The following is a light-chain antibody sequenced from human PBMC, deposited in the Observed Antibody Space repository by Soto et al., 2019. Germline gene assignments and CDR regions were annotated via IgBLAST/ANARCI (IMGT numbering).Light chain of an antibody. Sequence: QSVLTQPASVSGSPGQSITISCTGTSSDVGSYNLVSWYQHHPGKAPKFIIYEDNKRPSGVSNRFSGSKSGNTASLTISGLQAEDEADYYCCSYAGNYIYVFGTGTKVTAL. J-gene: IGLJ1*01. CDR3: CSYAGNYIYV. CDR2: EDN. CDR1: SSDVGSYNL. V-gene: IGLV2-23*01.